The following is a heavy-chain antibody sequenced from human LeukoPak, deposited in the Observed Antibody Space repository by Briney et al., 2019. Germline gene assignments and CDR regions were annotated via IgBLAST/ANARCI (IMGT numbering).Heavy chain of an antibody. CDR1: GGSFSGYY. J-gene: IGHJ6*03. V-gene: IGHV4-34*01. CDR2: INHSGST. D-gene: IGHD3-16*01. CDR3: ARIAGGLCFYYYYMDV. Sequence: SETLSLTCAVYGGSFSGYYWSWIRQPPGKGLEWIGEINHSGSTNYNPSLKSRVTISVDTSKNQFSLNLTSVTAADTAVYYCARIAGGLCFYYYYMDVWGKGTTVTVSS.